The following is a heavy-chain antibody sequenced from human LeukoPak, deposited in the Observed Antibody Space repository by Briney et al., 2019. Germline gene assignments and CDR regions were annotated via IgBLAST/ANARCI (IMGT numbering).Heavy chain of an antibody. J-gene: IGHJ3*02. V-gene: IGHV5-10-1*01. CDR1: GYSFTRYW. CDR3: ARGSRYCSGGSCYWDGDAFDI. CDR2: IDPSDSYT. D-gene: IGHD2-15*01. Sequence: GESLNISCKGSGYSFTRYWISWVRQTPGKGLEWMGRIDPSDSYTNYSPSFQGHVTISADKSIRTAYLQWSSLKASDTAMYYCARGSRYCSGGSCYWDGDAFDIWGQGTMVTVSS.